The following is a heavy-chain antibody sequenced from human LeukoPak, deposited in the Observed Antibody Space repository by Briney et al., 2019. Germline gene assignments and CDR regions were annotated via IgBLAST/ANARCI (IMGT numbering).Heavy chain of an antibody. J-gene: IGHJ4*02. D-gene: IGHD3-3*01. CDR3: AREPVVGYDFWSGYYTGEDDY. CDR2: IKQDGSEK. V-gene: IGHV3-7*01. CDR1: GFTFSSYW. Sequence: GGSLRLSCAASGFTFSSYWMSWVRQAPGKGLEWVANIKQDGSEKYYVDSVKGRFTISRDNAKNSLYLQMNSLRAADTAVYYCAREPVVGYDFWSGYYTGEDDYWGQGTLVTVSS.